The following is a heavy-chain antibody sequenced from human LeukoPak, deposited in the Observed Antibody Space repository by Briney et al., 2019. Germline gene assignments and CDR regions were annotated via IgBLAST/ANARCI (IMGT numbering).Heavy chain of an antibody. CDR2: MNQDGSGK. CDR3: ASLGRCSSTSCYRAFDI. D-gene: IGHD2-2*02. Sequence: GGSLRLSCAASGFTFSSYWMSWVRQAPGKGLEWVANMNQDGSGKYYVDSVKGRFTISRDNAKNSLYLQMNGLRAEDTAVYYCASLGRCSSTSCYRAFDIWGQGTMVTVSS. V-gene: IGHV3-7*01. J-gene: IGHJ3*02. CDR1: GFTFSSYW.